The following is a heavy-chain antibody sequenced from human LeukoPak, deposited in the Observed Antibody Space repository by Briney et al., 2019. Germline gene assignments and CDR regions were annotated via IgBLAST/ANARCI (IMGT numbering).Heavy chain of an antibody. CDR1: GFTLSSYD. D-gene: IGHD2-2*01. V-gene: IGHV3-30*03. J-gene: IGHJ6*03. Sequence: PGGSLRLSCAASGFTLSSYDMHWVRQAPGKGLEWVAVISYDGSNKYYADSVKGRFTISRDNSKNTLYLQMNSLRAEDTAVYYCARSSGGGYCSSTSCYFGYMDVWGKGTTVTISS. CDR2: ISYDGSNK. CDR3: ARSSGGGYCSSTSCYFGYMDV.